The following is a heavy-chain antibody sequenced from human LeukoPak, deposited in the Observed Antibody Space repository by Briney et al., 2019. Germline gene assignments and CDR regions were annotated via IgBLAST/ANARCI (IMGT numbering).Heavy chain of an antibody. D-gene: IGHD3-10*01. CDR3: ARADTYYYGSGSSWDY. V-gene: IGHV3-30-3*01. CDR2: ISYDGSNK. CDR1: GFTFSSYA. Sequence: GGSLRLSCAASGFTFSSYAMHWVRQARGKGLEWVAIISYDGSNKDYADSVKGRFIISRDNSKNTLYLQINSLAAEDTAVYYCARADTYYYGSGSSWDYWGQGTLVTVSS. J-gene: IGHJ4*02.